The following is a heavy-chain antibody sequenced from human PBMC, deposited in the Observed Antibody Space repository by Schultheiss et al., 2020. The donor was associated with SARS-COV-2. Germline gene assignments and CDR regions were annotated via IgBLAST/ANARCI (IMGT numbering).Heavy chain of an antibody. CDR3: ARRGRFLAVSGDFYYGMDV. CDR1: GGSISSYY. V-gene: IGHV4-39*01. J-gene: IGHJ6*02. D-gene: IGHD3-3*01. Sequence: SETLSLTCTVSGGSISSYYWAWIRQSAGDGLEWIGSINHSGTTVYNPSFKSRVTLSVDMSKDQFSLKLTSMTAADTAVYYCARRGRFLAVSGDFYYGMDVWGRGTTVTVSS. CDR2: INHSGTT.